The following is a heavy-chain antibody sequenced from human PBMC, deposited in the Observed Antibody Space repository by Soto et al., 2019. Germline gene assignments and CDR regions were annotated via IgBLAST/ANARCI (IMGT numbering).Heavy chain of an antibody. V-gene: IGHV4-59*01. CDR3: AGGDGYRISDY. CDR2: VYYTGRT. CDR1: GGSFNYYY. J-gene: IGHJ4*02. Sequence: SETLSLTCAVSGGSFNYYYWNWIRQPPGKGLEWIGHVYYTGRTNYNPSLKSRVTISMDSSKNQFSLKMSSVTTADTALYYCAGGDGYRISDYWGQGTRVTV. D-gene: IGHD2-21*01.